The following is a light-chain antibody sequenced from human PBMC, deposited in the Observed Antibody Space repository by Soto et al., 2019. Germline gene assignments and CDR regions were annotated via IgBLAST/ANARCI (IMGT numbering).Light chain of an antibody. Sequence: EIVMTHSPATLSVSPGERATLSCRASQSVSSNLAWYQQKPGQAPRLLIYGASTRATAIPARFSGSGSGTEFTLTISSLQSEDFAVYYCQQYNNWPRTFGQGTKVEIK. CDR2: GAS. J-gene: IGKJ1*01. V-gene: IGKV3-15*01. CDR1: QSVSSN. CDR3: QQYNNWPRT.